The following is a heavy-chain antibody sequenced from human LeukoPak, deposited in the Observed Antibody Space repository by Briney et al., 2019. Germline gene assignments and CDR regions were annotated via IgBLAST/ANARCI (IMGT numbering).Heavy chain of an antibody. J-gene: IGHJ3*02. CDR1: GFTFSSYG. Sequence: GGCLRLSCAASGFTFSSYGMHWVRQAPGKGLEWVAFIRYDGSNKYYADSVKGRFTISRDNSKNTLYLQMNSLRAEDTAVYYCPSQSRDAFDIWGQGTMVTVSS. V-gene: IGHV3-30*02. CDR3: PSQSRDAFDI. CDR2: IRYDGSNK.